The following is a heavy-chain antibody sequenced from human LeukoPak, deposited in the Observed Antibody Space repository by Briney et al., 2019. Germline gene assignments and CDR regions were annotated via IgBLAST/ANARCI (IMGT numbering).Heavy chain of an antibody. CDR1: GFTFSSYW. CDR3: ARSGSKNSSSWYDAFDI. J-gene: IGHJ3*02. Sequence: PGGSLRLSFAASGFTFSSYWMSWVRQAPGKGLEGVANIKQDGGEKYYVDSVKGRFTISRDNAKSSLYLQMHSLRAEDTAVYYCARSGSKNSSSWYDAFDIWGQGTMVTVSS. V-gene: IGHV3-7*01. D-gene: IGHD6-13*01. CDR2: IKQDGGEK.